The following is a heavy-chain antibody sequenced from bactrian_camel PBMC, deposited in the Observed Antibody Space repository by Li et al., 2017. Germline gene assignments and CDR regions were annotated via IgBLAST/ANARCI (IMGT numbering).Heavy chain of an antibody. V-gene: IGHV3-2*01. J-gene: IGHJ4*01. CDR2: ITSLPSLFRAA. CDR3: ATDIRIATQH. Sequence: HVQLVESGGGLVQPGESLRLSCVASGITFSRHDMSWVRQAPGKEVEWVAGITSLPSLFRAASYADSVKGRFTISRDNAENTLYLQMNSLKTEDTAVYYCATDIRIATQHWGQGTQVTVS. CDR1: GITFSRHD. D-gene: IGHD4*01.